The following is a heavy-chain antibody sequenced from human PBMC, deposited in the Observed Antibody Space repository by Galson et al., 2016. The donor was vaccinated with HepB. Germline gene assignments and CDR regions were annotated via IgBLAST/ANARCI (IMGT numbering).Heavy chain of an antibody. Sequence: PALVKPTQALTLTCTFSGFSLTTSGVGVGWIRQPPGKALEWLALIHWNDDKYYSPSLKSRLTITKDTSKNQVVLTMTNMDPVDTATYYCALSSMILPGYKYYYGMDVWGQGTTVTASS. CDR2: IHWNDDK. J-gene: IGHJ6*02. D-gene: IGHD3-22*01. CDR1: GFSLTTSGVG. V-gene: IGHV2-5*01. CDR3: ALSSMILPGYKYYYGMDV.